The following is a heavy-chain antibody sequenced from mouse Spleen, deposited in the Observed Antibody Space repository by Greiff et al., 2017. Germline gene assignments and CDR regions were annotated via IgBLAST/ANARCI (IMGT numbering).Heavy chain of an antibody. CDR1: GYTFTSYG. D-gene: IGHD2-4*01. CDR2: IYPRSGNT. J-gene: IGHJ4*01. V-gene: IGHV1-81*01. Sequence: QVQLQQSGAELARPGASVKLSCKASGYTFTSYGISWVKQRTGQGLEWIGEIYPRSGNTYYNEKFKGKATLTADKSSSTAYMELRSLTSEDSAVYFCARGDYDEGAGYAMDYWGQGTSVTVSS. CDR3: ARGDYDEGAGYAMDY.